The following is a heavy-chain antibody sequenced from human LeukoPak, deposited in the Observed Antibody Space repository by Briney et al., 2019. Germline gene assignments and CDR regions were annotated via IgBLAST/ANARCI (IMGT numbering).Heavy chain of an antibody. CDR1: GGSVSSYY. V-gene: IGHV4-59*08. D-gene: IGHD3-22*01. CDR3: ARIPEVYYDSTGYYYDAFDI. Sequence: SETLSLTCTVSGGSVSSYYWSWIRQTPEKGLEWIGYMSYSGRTDYGPSLKSRVTMSVDTSKNQFSLRLTSVTAADTAVYYCARIPEVYYDSTGYYYDAFDIWGQGTMVTVSS. CDR2: MSYSGRT. J-gene: IGHJ3*02.